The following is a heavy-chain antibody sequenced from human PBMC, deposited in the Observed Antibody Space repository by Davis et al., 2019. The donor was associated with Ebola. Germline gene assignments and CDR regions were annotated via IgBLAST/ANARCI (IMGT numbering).Heavy chain of an antibody. CDR3: ARGGGIQLWLRRRLDP. CDR2: INHSGST. V-gene: IGHV4-34*01. CDR1: GGSSTGYY. J-gene: IGHJ5*02. D-gene: IGHD5-18*01. Sequence: SETLSLTCAVYGGSSTGYYWSWIRHPPGKGQEWIGEINHSGSTNYNPSLNSRVTISVDTSKNQFSLKLSSVTAADTAVYYCARGGGIQLWLRRRLDPWGQGTLVTVSS.